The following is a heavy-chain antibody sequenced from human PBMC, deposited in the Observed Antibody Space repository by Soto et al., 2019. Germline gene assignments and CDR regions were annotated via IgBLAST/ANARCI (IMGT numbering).Heavy chain of an antibody. D-gene: IGHD4-17*01. Sequence: EVQLVESGGGLVQPGGSLRLSCAASGFTVSSNYMSWVRQAPGKGLEWVSVIYSGGSTYYADSVKGRFTISRDNSENTLYLQMNSLRAEDTAVYYCARGLDYGDYDFYHWGQGTLVTVSS. V-gene: IGHV3-66*01. CDR2: IYSGGST. J-gene: IGHJ4*02. CDR3: ARGLDYGDYDFYH. CDR1: GFTVSSNY.